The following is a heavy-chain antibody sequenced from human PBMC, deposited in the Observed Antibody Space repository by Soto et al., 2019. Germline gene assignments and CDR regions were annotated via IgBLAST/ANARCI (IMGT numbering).Heavy chain of an antibody. Sequence: GGSLRLSCAASGFTFSSYAMSWVRQAPGKGLEWVSAISGSGGSTYYADSVKGRFTISRDNSKNTLYLQMNSLRAEDTAVYYCAKDRPYYDFWSGSYYYGMDVWGQGTTVTV. CDR1: GFTFSSYA. CDR3: AKDRPYYDFWSGSYYYGMDV. CDR2: ISGSGGST. D-gene: IGHD3-3*01. V-gene: IGHV3-23*01. J-gene: IGHJ6*02.